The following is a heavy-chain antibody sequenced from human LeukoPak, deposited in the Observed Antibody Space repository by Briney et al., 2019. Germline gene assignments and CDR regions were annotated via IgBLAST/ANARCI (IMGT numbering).Heavy chain of an antibody. J-gene: IGHJ4*02. V-gene: IGHV4-59*08. D-gene: IGHD5-18*01. CDR3: ARHYRGYSYGLFDY. Sequence: PSETLSLTCTVSGGSISSYYWSWIRQPPEKGLEWIGYIYYSGSTNYNPSLKSRVTISVDTSKNQFSLKLSSVTAADTAVYYCARHYRGYSYGLFDYWGQGTLVTVSS. CDR1: GGSISSYY. CDR2: IYYSGST.